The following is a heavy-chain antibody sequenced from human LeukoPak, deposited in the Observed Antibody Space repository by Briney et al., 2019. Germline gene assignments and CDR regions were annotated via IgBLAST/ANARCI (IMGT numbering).Heavy chain of an antibody. CDR3: ARGAPVAIFGPGYDEYFKY. V-gene: IGHV1-8*01. D-gene: IGHD3-3*01. CDR2: MNPDSGNT. Sequence: GASVKVSCKTSGYTFDNYDINWVRQAAGQGLEWMGWMNPDSGNTGYAHKFQGRVTMARNTSMTTAYLELTGLTSGDTAIYYCARGAPVAIFGPGYDEYFKYWGQGTVVIVSS. CDR1: GYTFDNYD. J-gene: IGHJ4*02.